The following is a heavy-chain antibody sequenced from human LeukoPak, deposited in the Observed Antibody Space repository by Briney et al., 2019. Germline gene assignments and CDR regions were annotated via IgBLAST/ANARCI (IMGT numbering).Heavy chain of an antibody. CDR3: ARDRCRGAAAPLCYYYYGMDV. V-gene: IGHV1-3*01. J-gene: IGHJ6*02. CDR1: GYTFTSYA. Sequence: ASVKVSCKASGYTFTSYAMHWVRQAPGQRLEWMGWINAGNGNTKYSQKFQGRVTITRDTSASTAYMELSSLRSEDTAVYYCARDRCRGAAAPLCYYYYGMDVWGQGTTVTVSS. D-gene: IGHD6-13*01. CDR2: INAGNGNT.